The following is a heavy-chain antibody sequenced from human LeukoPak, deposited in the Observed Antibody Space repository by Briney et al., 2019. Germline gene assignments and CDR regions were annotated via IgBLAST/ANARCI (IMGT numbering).Heavy chain of an antibody. Sequence: SQTPSLTCAISGDSVSSNSAAWYWIRQSPSRGLEWLGRTYYNSKWYNDYAVSVKSRITINPDTSKNQFSLHLNSVTPEDTAVYYCAGDSSARPLEYWGQGTLVTVSS. D-gene: IGHD6-6*01. J-gene: IGHJ4*02. CDR2: TYYNSKWYN. CDR3: AGDSSARPLEY. CDR1: GDSVSSNSAA. V-gene: IGHV6-1*01.